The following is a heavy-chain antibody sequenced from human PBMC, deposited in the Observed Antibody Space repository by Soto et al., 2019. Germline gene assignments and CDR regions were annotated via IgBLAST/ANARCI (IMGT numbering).Heavy chain of an antibody. V-gene: IGHV3-23*01. CDR2: LRGDGGST. D-gene: IGHD6-13*01. CDR1: GFTFSSYA. Sequence: LRLSCAASGFTFSSYARSWVRQDPGKGLAWVSALRGDGGSTYYADAAKGRFTISRDNSKNTRYMEMKSLRPKDTAVCYWAKRGSTWYQEYYFNYWGQGTLVTVSS. J-gene: IGHJ4*02. CDR3: AKRGSTWYQEYYFNY.